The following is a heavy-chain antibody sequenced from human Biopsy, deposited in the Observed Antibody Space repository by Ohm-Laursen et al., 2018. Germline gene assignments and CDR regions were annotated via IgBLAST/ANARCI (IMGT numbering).Heavy chain of an antibody. CDR1: GFTFSSYG. V-gene: IGHV3-23*01. CDR2: ISGNSDII. J-gene: IGHJ4*02. CDR3: ALAAAQTVTHFDY. D-gene: IGHD4-17*01. Sequence: SLRLSCTASGFTFSSYGIHWVRQAPGQGLGRVSTISGNSDIIYDTDSVKGRFTISRDNSKNTLYLQMNSLRADDTAVYYCALAAAQTVTHFDYWGQGTLVTVSS.